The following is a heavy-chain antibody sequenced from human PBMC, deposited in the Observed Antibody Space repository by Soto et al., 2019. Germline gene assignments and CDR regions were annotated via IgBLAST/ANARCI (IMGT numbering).Heavy chain of an antibody. CDR3: ARVLKGYCSGGSCSFDY. CDR1: GGSISSGGYY. Sequence: QVQLQESGPGLVKPSQTLSLTCTVSGGSISSGGYYWSWIRQHPGKGLEWIGYIYYSGSTYYNPSRKSRVTISGDTSKNQFSLKVSSVTAADTAVYYCARVLKGYCSGGSCSFDYWGQGTLVTVSS. J-gene: IGHJ4*02. CDR2: IYYSGST. V-gene: IGHV4-31*03. D-gene: IGHD2-15*01.